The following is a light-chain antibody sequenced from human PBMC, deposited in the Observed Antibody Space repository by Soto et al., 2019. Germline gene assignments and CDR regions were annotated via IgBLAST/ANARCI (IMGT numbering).Light chain of an antibody. Sequence: QSALTQPASVSGCPGQSVTISCTGTSSDVGGYDYVSWYQQHPGTAPKLMLYEVNNRPSGVSNRFSGSKSGNTASLIISGLQTEDEADYYCSAYTTTSTLIFGTGTKVTVL. V-gene: IGLV2-14*01. CDR2: EVN. J-gene: IGLJ1*01. CDR1: SSDVGGYDY. CDR3: SAYTTTSTLI.